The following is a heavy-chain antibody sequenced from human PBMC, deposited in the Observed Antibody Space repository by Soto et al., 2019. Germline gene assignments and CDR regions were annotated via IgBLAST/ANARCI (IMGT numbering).Heavy chain of an antibody. V-gene: IGHV1-18*04. D-gene: IGHD2-8*01. Sequence: GALVKVSCKASGYTFTSYGISWVRQAPGQGLEWMGWISAYNGNTNYAQKLQGRVTMTTDTSTSTAYMELRSLRSDDTAVYYCARDLHIVLMVYEGPFDPWGQGTLVTVSS. CDR2: ISAYNGNT. CDR3: ARDLHIVLMVYEGPFDP. J-gene: IGHJ5*02. CDR1: GYTFTSYG.